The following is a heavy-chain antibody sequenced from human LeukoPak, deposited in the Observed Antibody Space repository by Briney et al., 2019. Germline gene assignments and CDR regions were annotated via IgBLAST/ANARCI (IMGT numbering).Heavy chain of an antibody. CDR2: IYHSGST. J-gene: IGHJ4*02. CDR1: GGSISSGGYY. Sequence: SQTLSLTCTVSGGSISSGGYYWSWIRQPPGKGLEWIGYIYHSGSTYYNPSLKSRVTISVDRSKNQFSLKLSSVTAADTAVYYCARVDLWSGSRYYFDYWGQGTLVTVSS. V-gene: IGHV4-30-2*01. D-gene: IGHD3-3*01. CDR3: ARVDLWSGSRYYFDY.